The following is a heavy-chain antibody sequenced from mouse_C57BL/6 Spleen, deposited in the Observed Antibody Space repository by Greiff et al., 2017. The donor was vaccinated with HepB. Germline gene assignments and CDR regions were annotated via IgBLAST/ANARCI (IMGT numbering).Heavy chain of an antibody. D-gene: IGHD2-4*01. CDR1: GYTFTSYA. V-gene: IGHV1-85*01. J-gene: IGHJ4*01. Sequence: VKLVESGPELVKPGASVKLSCKASGYTFTSYAINWVKQRPGQGLEWIGWIYPRDGSTKYNEKFKGTATLTVDTSSSTAYMELHSLTSEDSAVYFCARYDYDGEYAMDYWGQGTSVTVSS. CDR2: IYPRDGST. CDR3: ARYDYDGEYAMDY.